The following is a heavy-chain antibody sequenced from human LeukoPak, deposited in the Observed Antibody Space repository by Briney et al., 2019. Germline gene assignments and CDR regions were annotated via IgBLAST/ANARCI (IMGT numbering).Heavy chain of an antibody. CDR3: AKDPHGGIVRGVVATRGGTYYFDY. V-gene: IGHV3-48*01. D-gene: IGHD5-12*01. J-gene: IGHJ4*02. CDR1: RYTFINKD. CDR2: ISGGSDTI. Sequence: GRSVRLFCSASRYTFINKDMIWVRQAPGNEQECLSYISGGSDTIYYADSVKGRFTISRDNAKSSLYLQMNSLRAEDTAVYYCAKDPHGGIVRGVVATRGGTYYFDYWGQGTLVTVSS.